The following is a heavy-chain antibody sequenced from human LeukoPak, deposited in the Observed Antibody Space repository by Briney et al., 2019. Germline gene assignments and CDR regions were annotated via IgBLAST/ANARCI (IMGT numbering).Heavy chain of an antibody. CDR3: AREFMRVTAFDI. V-gene: IGHV1-2*02. CDR1: GYTFSDNY. D-gene: IGHD2-21*02. CDR2: INPHSGGT. Sequence: ASVTVSCKASGYTFSDNYIHWVRQAPGQGLEWMGWINPHSGGTNYGENFQGRVPLTRDTSISTAYMDLSSLISDDTAVYYCAREFMRVTAFDIWGQGTMVTVSS. J-gene: IGHJ3*02.